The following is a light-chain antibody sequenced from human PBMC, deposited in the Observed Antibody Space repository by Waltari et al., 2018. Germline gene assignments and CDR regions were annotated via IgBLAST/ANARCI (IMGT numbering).Light chain of an antibody. CDR3: CSYAGSAISV. CDR1: SSDVGSYNL. CDR2: DVN. J-gene: IGLJ3*02. Sequence: QSALTQTATVSGSPGQSITISCTGTSSDVGSYNLVSRYQQHPGKAPTLIIYDVNQRPSGVFNRFSGSKSGNTASLTISGLQAADEADYYCCSYAGSAISVFGGGTRLTVL. V-gene: IGLV2-23*02.